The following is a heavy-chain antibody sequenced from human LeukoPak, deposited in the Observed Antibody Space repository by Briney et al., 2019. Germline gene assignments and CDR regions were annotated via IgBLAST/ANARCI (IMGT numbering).Heavy chain of an antibody. CDR3: VRAGGSSHADY. Sequence: GGSLRLSCAASGFTVSSNYMSWVRQAPGKGLEWVSVIYSGGSTYYADSVKGRFTISRDNSKNSMYLQMNSLRAEDTAVYFCVRAGGSSHADYWGQGTLVTVSS. CDR2: IYSGGST. V-gene: IGHV3-53*01. CDR1: GFTVSSNY. J-gene: IGHJ4*02. D-gene: IGHD2-15*01.